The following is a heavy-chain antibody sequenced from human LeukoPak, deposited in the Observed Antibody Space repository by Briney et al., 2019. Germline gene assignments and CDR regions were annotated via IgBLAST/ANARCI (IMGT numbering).Heavy chain of an antibody. CDR1: GFTFSNYA. CDR3: AKDYFSGN. Sequence: GGSLRLSCAASGFTFSNYAMSWVRQAPGKGLEWVSTLSGSGVNTYYADSVKGRFTISRDNSKNTLYLQMNSLRAEDTAVYYCAKDYFSGNWGQGTLVTVSS. J-gene: IGHJ4*02. V-gene: IGHV3-23*01. CDR2: LSGSGVNT. D-gene: IGHD3-10*01.